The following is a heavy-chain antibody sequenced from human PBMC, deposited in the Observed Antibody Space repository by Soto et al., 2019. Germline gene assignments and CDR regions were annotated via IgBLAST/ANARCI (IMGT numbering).Heavy chain of an antibody. CDR2: INAGNGNT. J-gene: IGHJ4*02. CDR1: GDTFTSYA. D-gene: IGHD3-10*01. V-gene: IGHV1-3*01. Sequence: ASVKVSCKASGDTFTSYAMHWVRQAPGQRLEWMGWINAGNGNTKYSQKFQSRVTITRETSASTAYMGLSSLRSEDTAVYYCAGQDVLLWFGELSHWGQGTLVTVSS. CDR3: AGQDVLLWFGELSH.